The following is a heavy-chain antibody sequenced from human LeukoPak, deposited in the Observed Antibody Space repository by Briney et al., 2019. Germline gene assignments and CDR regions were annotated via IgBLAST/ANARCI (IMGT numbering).Heavy chain of an antibody. Sequence: SVKVSCKASGGTFSSYAISWVRQAPGQGLEWMGRIIPILGIANYAQKFQGRVTITADKSTSTAYMELSSLRSEDTAVYYCARGPRGYGDYTFDYWGQGTLVTVSS. D-gene: IGHD4-17*01. V-gene: IGHV1-69*04. CDR2: IIPILGIA. CDR1: GGTFSSYA. J-gene: IGHJ4*02. CDR3: ARGPRGYGDYTFDY.